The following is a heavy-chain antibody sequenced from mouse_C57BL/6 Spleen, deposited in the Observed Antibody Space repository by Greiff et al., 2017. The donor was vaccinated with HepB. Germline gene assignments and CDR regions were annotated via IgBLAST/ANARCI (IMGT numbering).Heavy chain of an antibody. V-gene: IGHV1-53*01. CDR2: INPSNGGT. D-gene: IGHD3-2*02. CDR3: GRGEGVQAMDD. CDR1: GYTFTSYW. J-gene: IGHJ4*01. Sequence: VQLQQPGTELVKPGASVKLSCKASGYTFTSYWMHWVKQRPGQGLAWIGNINPSNGGTNYNEKFKSKATRTVDKSSSTAYMQLSSLTSEDAAVDDWGRGEGVQAMDDWGQGTSVTVSS.